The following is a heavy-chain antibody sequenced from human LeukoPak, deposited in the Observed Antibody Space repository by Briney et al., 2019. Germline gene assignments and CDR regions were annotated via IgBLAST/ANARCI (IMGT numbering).Heavy chain of an antibody. CDR3: AKCFLGQWLVPGAPYYYHYGMDV. CDR1: GFTFSSYG. CDR2: ISYDGSNK. J-gene: IGHJ6*02. V-gene: IGHV3-30*18. Sequence: GRSLRLSCAASGFTFSSYGMHWVRQAPGKGLEWVAVISYDGSNKYYADSVKGRFTISRDNSKNTLYLQMNSLRAEDTAVYYCAKCFLGQWLVPGAPYYYHYGMDVWGQGTTVTVSS. D-gene: IGHD6-19*01.